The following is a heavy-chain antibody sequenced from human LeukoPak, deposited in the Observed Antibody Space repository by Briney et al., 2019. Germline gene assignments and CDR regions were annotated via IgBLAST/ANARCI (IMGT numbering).Heavy chain of an antibody. J-gene: IGHJ4*02. CDR1: GYTFTSYG. CDR3: ASASPRGSSSRSFDY. D-gene: IGHD6-6*01. CDR2: ISAYNGNT. Sequence: ASVKVSCKASGYTFTSYGISWVRQAPGQGPEWMGWISAYNGNTNYAQKLQGRVTMTTDTSTSTAYMELRSLRSDDTAVYYCASASPRGSSSRSFDYWGQGTLVTVSS. V-gene: IGHV1-18*01.